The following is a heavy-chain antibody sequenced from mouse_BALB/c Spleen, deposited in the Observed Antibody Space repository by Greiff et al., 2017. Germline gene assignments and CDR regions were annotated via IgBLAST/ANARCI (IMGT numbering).Heavy chain of an antibody. Sequence: QVQLQQPGAELVKPGASVKLSCTASGYTFTSYWMHWVKQRPGQGLEWIGEIDPSDSYTNYNQKFKGKATLTVDKSSSTVYMQLSSLTSEDSAVYYCARWRLSAMDYWGQGTSVTVSS. CDR2: IDPSDSYT. CDR1: GYTFTSYW. CDR3: ARWRLSAMDY. J-gene: IGHJ4*01. V-gene: IGHV1-69*02. D-gene: IGHD2-4*01.